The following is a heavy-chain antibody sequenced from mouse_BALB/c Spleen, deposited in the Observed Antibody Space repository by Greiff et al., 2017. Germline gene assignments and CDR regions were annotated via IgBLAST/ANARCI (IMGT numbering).Heavy chain of an antibody. J-gene: IGHJ3*01. CDR1: GFTFSSYG. CDR2: INSNGGST. Sequence: EVMLVESGGGLVQPGGSLKLSCAASGFTFSSYGMSWVRQTPDKRLELVATINSNGGSTYYPDSVKGRFTISRDNAKNTLYLQMSSLKSEDTAMYYCARGTLYYMYDVFAYWGQGTLVTVSA. D-gene: IGHD2-14*01. CDR3: ARGTLYYMYDVFAY. V-gene: IGHV5-6-3*01.